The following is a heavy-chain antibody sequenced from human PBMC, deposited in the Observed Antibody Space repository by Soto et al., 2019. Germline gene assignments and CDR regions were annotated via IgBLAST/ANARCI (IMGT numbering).Heavy chain of an antibody. D-gene: IGHD5-18*01. J-gene: IGHJ5*02. Sequence: SETLSLTCAVYGGSFSGYYWSWIRQPPGKGLEWIGEINHSGSTNYNPSLKSRVTISVDTSKNQFSLKLSSVTAADTAVYYCAREPGRMRGCSYGYGASWGQGTLVTVSS. CDR3: AREPGRMRGCSYGYGAS. CDR1: GGSFSGYY. V-gene: IGHV4-34*01. CDR2: INHSGST.